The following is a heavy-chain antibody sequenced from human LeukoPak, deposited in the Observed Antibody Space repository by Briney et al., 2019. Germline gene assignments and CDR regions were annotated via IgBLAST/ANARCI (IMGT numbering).Heavy chain of an antibody. Sequence: PGGSLRLSCAASGFTFSSYAMSWVRQAPGKGLEWVSAISGSGGSTYYADSVKGRFTISRDNSKNTLYLQMNSLRAEDTAVYYCAKGKFRISGSLGAFDIWGQGTMVTVSS. CDR3: AKGKFRISGSLGAFDI. D-gene: IGHD1-26*01. CDR2: ISGSGGST. J-gene: IGHJ3*02. CDR1: GFTFSSYA. V-gene: IGHV3-23*01.